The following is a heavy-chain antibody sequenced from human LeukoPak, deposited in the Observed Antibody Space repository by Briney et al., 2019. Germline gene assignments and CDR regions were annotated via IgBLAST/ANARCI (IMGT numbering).Heavy chain of an antibody. Sequence: ASETLSLTCTVSGVSIGPYYWSWIRQPPGKTLERIGYISSSGSTSFNPSLKSRVTISQDTSKNQFSLKLSSVTAADTAVYYYARHSPYCSGGSCYFDYWGQGTLVTVSS. V-gene: IGHV4-59*08. D-gene: IGHD2-15*01. CDR1: GVSIGPYY. CDR2: ISSSGST. CDR3: ARHSPYCSGGSCYFDY. J-gene: IGHJ4*02.